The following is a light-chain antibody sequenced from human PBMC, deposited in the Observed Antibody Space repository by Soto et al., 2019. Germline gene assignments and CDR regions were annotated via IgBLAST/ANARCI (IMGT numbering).Light chain of an antibody. CDR1: QSLSSNF. CDR3: QQYGGSPRT. CDR2: DAS. J-gene: IGKJ1*01. V-gene: IGKV3-20*01. Sequence: EIVLTESPGTLSSSPGERATLSCRASQSLSSNFLAWYQQKPGQAPRLLIYDASSRATGIPDRFSGSGSGTDFTLTISRLEPEDFAVYYCQQYGGSPRTCGQGTKVEIK.